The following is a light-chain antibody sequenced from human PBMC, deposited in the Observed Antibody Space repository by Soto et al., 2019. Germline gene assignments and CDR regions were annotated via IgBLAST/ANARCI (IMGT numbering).Light chain of an antibody. CDR1: QTVLNSSNNKKY. V-gene: IGKV4-1*01. CDR3: QQYNNWPLT. J-gene: IGKJ4*01. Sequence: DIVMSQSPDSLAVALGERATIHCKSRQTVLNSSNNKKYLAWYQQKSGQPPRLLIYDASTRATGFPARFSGSGSGTEFTLTISSLQSEDFEVYYCQQYNNWPLTFGGGTKVDIK. CDR2: DAS.